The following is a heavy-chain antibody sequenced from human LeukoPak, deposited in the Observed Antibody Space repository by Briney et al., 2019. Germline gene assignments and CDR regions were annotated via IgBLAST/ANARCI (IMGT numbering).Heavy chain of an antibody. CDR2: ISYSGST. J-gene: IGHJ4*02. D-gene: IGHD5-12*01. CDR3: ARAFSYSDHDFFDY. V-gene: IGHV4-59*01. CDR1: GGSISSYY. Sequence: SETLSLTCTVSGGSISSYYWNWIRQPPGKGLEWIGYISYSGSTSFNPSLKSRVSISVDTSRSQFSLELASVTAADTAVYYCARAFSYSDHDFFDYWGQGTLVTVSS.